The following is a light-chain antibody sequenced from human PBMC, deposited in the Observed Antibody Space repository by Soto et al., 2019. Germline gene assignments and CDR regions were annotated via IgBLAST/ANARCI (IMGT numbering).Light chain of an antibody. J-gene: IGLJ2*01. CDR2: DVN. Sequence: QSVLTQPASVSGSPGQSITISCTGSNSDIGGYNFVSWYQQHPGKAPKLIIYDVNNRPSGVSHRFSGSKSGNTASLTISGFQPDDEAEYHCNSYITGGTVVFGGGTKLTVL. V-gene: IGLV2-14*03. CDR3: NSYITGGTVV. CDR1: NSDIGGYNF.